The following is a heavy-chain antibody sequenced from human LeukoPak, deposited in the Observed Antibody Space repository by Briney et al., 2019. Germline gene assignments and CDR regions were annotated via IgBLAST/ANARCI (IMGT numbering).Heavy chain of an antibody. CDR2: ISYDGSSK. Sequence: GGALRLSCAASGFTFSSYAMHWVREAPGKGLEGGAVISYDGSSKYYAESAKGRFTISRDNSKNTLYLQMNSLRAEDTAVYYCARDARPPVKNYYGMDVWGQGTTVTVSS. CDR1: GFTFSSYA. V-gene: IGHV3-30-3*01. J-gene: IGHJ6*02. CDR3: ARDARPPVKNYYGMDV. D-gene: IGHD3-10*01.